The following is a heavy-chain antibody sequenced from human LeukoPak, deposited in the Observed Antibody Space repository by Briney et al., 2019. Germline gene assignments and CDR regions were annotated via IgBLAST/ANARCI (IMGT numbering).Heavy chain of an antibody. CDR2: ISGSGGST. CDR1: GFTFSSYA. J-gene: IGHJ6*03. Sequence: GGSLRLSCAASGFTFSSYAMSWVRQAPGKGLEWVSAISGSGGSTYYADSVKGRFTISRDNSKNTLYLQMNSLRAEDTAVYYCAKGLLEMATMDYYYYMDVWGKGTTVTVSS. CDR3: AKGLLEMATMDYYYYMDV. V-gene: IGHV3-23*01. D-gene: IGHD5-24*01.